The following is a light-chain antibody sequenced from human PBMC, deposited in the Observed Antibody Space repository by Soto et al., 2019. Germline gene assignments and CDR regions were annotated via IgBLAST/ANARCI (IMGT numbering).Light chain of an antibody. CDR1: QSVSSSY. J-gene: IGKJ1*01. Sequence: EIVLTQSPGTLSLSPGERATLSCRASQSVSSSYLAWYQQKPDQPPRLLIYGASSRATGISDRFSGSGFGTVFTLTISILEPEDFAVYYCQQYGSSPRPFAQGTKVDIK. CDR3: QQYGSSPRP. V-gene: IGKV3-20*01. CDR2: GAS.